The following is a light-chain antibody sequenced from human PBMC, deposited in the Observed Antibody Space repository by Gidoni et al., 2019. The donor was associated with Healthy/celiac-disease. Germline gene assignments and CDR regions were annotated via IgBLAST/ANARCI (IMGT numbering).Light chain of an antibody. CDR2: LGS. CDR3: MQALQTPLT. J-gene: IGKJ2*01. V-gene: IGKV2-28*01. CDR1: QSLLHSSGYNY. Sequence: DIVMTQYPLSLPVTPGEPASISCRSSQSLLHSSGYNYVDWYLQKPGQSPQLLIDLGSNRASGVPDRFSASGSGTDFTLKISRVEAEDVGVYYCMQALQTPLTFGQGTKLEIK.